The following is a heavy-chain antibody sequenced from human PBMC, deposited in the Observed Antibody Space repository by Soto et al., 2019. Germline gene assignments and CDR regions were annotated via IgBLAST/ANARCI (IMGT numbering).Heavy chain of an antibody. CDR1: GGTFSSYA. CDR2: IIPIFGTA. D-gene: IGHD2-21*01. Sequence: QVQLVQSGAEVKKPGSSVKVSCKASGGTFSSYAISWVRQAPGQGLEWMGGIIPIFGTANYAQKFQGRVTIDANQSNRKAKGELGSQRSEDTAVYFCARNSPGGVRDWGGGPLGFDYWGQGTLVTVSS. CDR3: ARNSPGGVRDWGGGPLGFDY. V-gene: IGHV1-69*01. J-gene: IGHJ4*02.